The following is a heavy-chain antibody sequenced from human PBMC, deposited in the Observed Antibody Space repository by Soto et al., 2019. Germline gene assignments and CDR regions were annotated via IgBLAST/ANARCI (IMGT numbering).Heavy chain of an antibody. V-gene: IGHV1-18*01. Sequence: ASVKVSCKASGYTFTSYGISWVRQAPGQGLEWMGWISAYNGNTNYAQKLQGRVTMTTDTSTSTANMELRSLRSDDTAVYYCARVGLTTRRYYYYYMDVWGKGTTVTVSS. CDR3: ARVGLTTRRYYYYYMDV. D-gene: IGHD4-17*01. CDR2: ISAYNGNT. J-gene: IGHJ6*03. CDR1: GYTFTSYG.